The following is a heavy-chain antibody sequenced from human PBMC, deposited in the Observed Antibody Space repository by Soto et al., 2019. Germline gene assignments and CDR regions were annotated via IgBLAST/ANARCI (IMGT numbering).Heavy chain of an antibody. CDR1: GLTFTTYW. J-gene: IGHJ5*02. CDR2: IKQDGSEK. D-gene: IGHD5-18*01. V-gene: IGHV3-7*01. CDR3: TRNRAKVDT. Sequence: GSMRLSCVASGLTFTTYWMTWVRQAPGKGLEWVANIKQDGSEKYYVDSVKGRFTISRDDAENSLYLQMNNLRAEDTAVYYCTRNRAKVDTWGQGSPVTVSS.